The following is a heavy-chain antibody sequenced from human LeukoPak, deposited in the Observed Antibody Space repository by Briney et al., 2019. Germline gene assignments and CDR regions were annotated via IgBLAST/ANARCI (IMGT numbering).Heavy chain of an antibody. D-gene: IGHD6-13*01. CDR3: ARDRGVDSSSWFPLNYYGMDV. V-gene: IGHV3-21*01. Sequence: GGSLRLSCAASGFTFSSYSMNWVRQAPGKGLEWVSSISSSSSYIYYADPLKGRFTISRDNAKNSLYLQMNSLRAEDTAVYYCARDRGVDSSSWFPLNYYGMDVWGQGTTVTVSS. J-gene: IGHJ6*02. CDR1: GFTFSSYS. CDR2: ISSSSSYI.